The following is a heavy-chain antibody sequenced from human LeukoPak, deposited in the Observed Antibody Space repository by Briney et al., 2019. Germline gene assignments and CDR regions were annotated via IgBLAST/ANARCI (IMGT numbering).Heavy chain of an antibody. CDR3: VRGDCSGGSCYLFDY. CDR1: GGSISSSSYY. D-gene: IGHD2-15*01. CDR2: IYYSGST. J-gene: IGHJ4*02. V-gene: IGHV4-39*01. Sequence: PSETLSLTCTVSGGSISSSSYYWGWIRPPPGKGLEWIGSIYYSGSTYYHPSLKSRVTISVDTSKNQFSLKLSSVTAADTAVYYCVRGDCSGGSCYLFDYWGQGALVTV.